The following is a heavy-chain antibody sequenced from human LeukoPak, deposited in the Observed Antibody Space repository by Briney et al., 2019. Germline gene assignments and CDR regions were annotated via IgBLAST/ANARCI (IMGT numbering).Heavy chain of an antibody. V-gene: IGHV3-30-3*01. CDR2: ISYARSNK. CDR1: GFTFSSYA. J-gene: IGHJ2*01. D-gene: IGHD2-15*01. CDR3: AKGLYTSGPYWYFDL. Sequence: GRSLRLSCAASGFTFSSYAMHWVRQAPGKGLGWVAVISYARSNKYYADSVKGRFTISRDNSKNTLYLQMNSLRAEDTAVYYCAKGLYTSGPYWYFDLWGRGTLVTVSS.